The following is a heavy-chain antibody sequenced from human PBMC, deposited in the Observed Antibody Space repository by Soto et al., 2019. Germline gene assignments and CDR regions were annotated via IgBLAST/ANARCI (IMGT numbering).Heavy chain of an antibody. Sequence: SETLSLTCAVYGGSFSGYYWSWIRQPPGKGLEWIGEINHSGSTNYNPSLKSRVTISVDTSKNQFSLKLSSVTAADTAVYYCARGTKSTSNGMDVWGQGTRVTVSS. CDR3: ARGTKSTSNGMDV. J-gene: IGHJ6*02. V-gene: IGHV4-34*01. CDR2: INHSGST. CDR1: GGSFSGYY. D-gene: IGHD2-2*01.